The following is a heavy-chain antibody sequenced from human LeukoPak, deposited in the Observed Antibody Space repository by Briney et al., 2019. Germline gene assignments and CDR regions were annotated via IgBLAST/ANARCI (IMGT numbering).Heavy chain of an antibody. J-gene: IGHJ3*02. CDR3: ARGGTFGGVIVIGDI. D-gene: IGHD3-16*02. V-gene: IGHV4-61*01. CDR1: GGSVSSGSYY. CDR2: IYYSGST. Sequence: SETLSLTCTVSGGSVSSGSYYWSWIRQPPGKGLEWIGYIYYSGSTNYNPSLKSRVTISVDTSKNQFSLKLSSVTAADTAVYYCARGGTFGGVIVIGDIWGQGTMVTVSS.